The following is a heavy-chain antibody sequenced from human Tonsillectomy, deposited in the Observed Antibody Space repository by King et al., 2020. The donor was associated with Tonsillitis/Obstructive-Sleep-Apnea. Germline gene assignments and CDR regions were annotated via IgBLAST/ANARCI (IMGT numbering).Heavy chain of an antibody. D-gene: IGHD3-22*01. V-gene: IGHV3-33*01. CDR3: ARDLSGIVVVGGFDY. Sequence: VQLVESGGGVVQPGRSLRLSCAASAFTFSSYGMHWVRQAPGRGLEWVADIWYDGSNKDYADSVKGRFTISRDNSKNTLYLQMNSLRVEDTAMYYCARDLSGIVVVGGFDYWGQGTLVTVSP. J-gene: IGHJ4*02. CDR2: IWYDGSNK. CDR1: AFTFSSYG.